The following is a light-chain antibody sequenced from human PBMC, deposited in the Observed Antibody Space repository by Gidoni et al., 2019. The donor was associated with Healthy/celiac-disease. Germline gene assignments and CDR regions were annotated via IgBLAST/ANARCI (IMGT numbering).Light chain of an antibody. Sequence: QSALTQPRSVSVSPGQSVTISCTGTSSDVGGYNYVSWYQQHPGKAPKLMIYDVCKRPSGVPDRFSGSKSGNTASLTISGLQAEDEADYYCCSYAGSYTNVFGTGTKVTVL. CDR1: SSDVGGYNY. J-gene: IGLJ1*01. CDR3: CSYAGSYTNV. CDR2: DVC. V-gene: IGLV2-11*01.